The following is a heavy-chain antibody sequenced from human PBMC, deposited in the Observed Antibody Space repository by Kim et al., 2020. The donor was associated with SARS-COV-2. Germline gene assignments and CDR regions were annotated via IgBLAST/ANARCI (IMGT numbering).Heavy chain of an antibody. CDR3: ARASIAASLDP. J-gene: IGHJ5*02. V-gene: IGHV4-31*03. CDR1: GGSISSGGYY. Sequence: SETLSLTCTVSGGSISSGGYYWSWIRQHPGKGLEWIGYIYHSGSTYYNPSLKSRVTISIDTSKNQFSLKLSSVTAADTAVYYCARASIAASLDPWGQGTLVTVSS. D-gene: IGHD6-13*01. CDR2: IYHSGST.